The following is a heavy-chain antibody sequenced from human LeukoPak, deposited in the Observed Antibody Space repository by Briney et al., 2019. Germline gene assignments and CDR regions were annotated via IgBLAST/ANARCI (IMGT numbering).Heavy chain of an antibody. J-gene: IGHJ6*03. CDR3: ARDRVGQQLVGRKYYYYYMDV. V-gene: IGHV4-61*10. Sequence: SETLSLTCTVSGGSISSSSYYWSWIRQPAGKGLEWIGHIYASGFTNYNPSLKSRVTMSVDMSKNQVSLKLSSVTAADTAVYYCARDRVGQQLVGRKYYYYYMDVWGKGTTVTISS. CDR1: GGSISSSSYY. CDR2: IYASGFT. D-gene: IGHD6-13*01.